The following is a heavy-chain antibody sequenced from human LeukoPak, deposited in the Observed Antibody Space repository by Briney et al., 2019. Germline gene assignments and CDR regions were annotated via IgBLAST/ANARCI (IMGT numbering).Heavy chain of an antibody. Sequence: GASVKVSCKASGYPFTKFGISWVRQAPGQGLEWMGWISAYNGNTNYAQKLQGRVTMTTDTSTSSAYMELRSLRSDDTAVYYCARAPGGTTGTWLVPVNNWFDPWGQGTLVTVSS. CDR3: ARAPGGTTGTWLVPVNNWFDP. J-gene: IGHJ5*02. D-gene: IGHD1-1*01. V-gene: IGHV1-18*01. CDR2: ISAYNGNT. CDR1: GYPFTKFG.